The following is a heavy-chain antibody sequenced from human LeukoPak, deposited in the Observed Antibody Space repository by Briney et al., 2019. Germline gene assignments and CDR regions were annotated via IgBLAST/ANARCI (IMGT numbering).Heavy chain of an antibody. J-gene: IGHJ4*02. V-gene: IGHV4-39*07. D-gene: IGHD5-18*01. CDR2: IYYSGST. CDR3: ARPRISLWLRCFDY. Sequence: SETLSLTCTVSGGSISSSTYYWGWIRQPPGKGLEWIGNIYYSGSTYYNPSLKSRVTISVDTSKNQFSLKLSSVTAADTAVYYCARPRISLWLRCFDYWGQGTLVTVSS. CDR1: GGSISSSTYY.